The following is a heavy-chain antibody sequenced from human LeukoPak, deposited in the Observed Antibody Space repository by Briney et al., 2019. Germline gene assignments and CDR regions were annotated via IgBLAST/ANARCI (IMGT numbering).Heavy chain of an antibody. CDR2: ISSSSTYL. J-gene: IGHJ4*02. CDR1: EFTFSSYS. D-gene: IGHD4-11*01. V-gene: IGHV3-21*06. CDR3: ARDLTTVTTAVFAY. Sequence: GGSLRLSCAASEFTFSSYSMNWVRQAPGKGLEWVSSISSSSTYLYYADSVKGRFTISRDKAKNSLYLQMNSLRAEDTAVYYCARDLTTVTTAVFAYWGQGTLVIVSS.